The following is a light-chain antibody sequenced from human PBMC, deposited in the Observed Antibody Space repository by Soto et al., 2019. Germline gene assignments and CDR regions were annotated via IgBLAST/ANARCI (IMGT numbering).Light chain of an antibody. CDR2: GAS. J-gene: IGKJ1*01. V-gene: IGKV3-20*01. CDR3: QQYGSSPGT. Sequence: DIVFNPSPGTLSLSQGERATHSYQPSQSVTSNYLAWYQQKPGQAPRLLIFGASIRDTGIPDRFSGRGSGTVFTLTISRLEPEDFAVYYCQQYGSSPGTFGPGTKVDIK. CDR1: QSVTSNY.